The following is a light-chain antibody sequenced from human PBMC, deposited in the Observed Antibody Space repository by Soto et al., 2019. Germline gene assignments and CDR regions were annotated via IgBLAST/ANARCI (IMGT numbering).Light chain of an antibody. CDR3: QQRATWPWT. J-gene: IGKJ1*01. CDR2: GTS. V-gene: IGKV3-11*01. CDR1: QSIAIY. Sequence: PGEEATLSCRASQSIAIYLAWYQQKSGQSPRLLIYGTSNRAPGIPDRFSGSASGTDFTLTISSLEPEDFAVYYCQQRATWPWTFGQGTAVEIK.